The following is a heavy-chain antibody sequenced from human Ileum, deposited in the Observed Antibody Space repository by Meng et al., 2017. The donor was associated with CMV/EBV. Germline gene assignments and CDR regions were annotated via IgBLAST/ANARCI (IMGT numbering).Heavy chain of an antibody. CDR3: GRDIPRGAVALDH. J-gene: IGHJ4*02. V-gene: IGHV3-7*01. CDR1: DFSFKNYG. D-gene: IGHD3-3*02. Sequence: GGSLRLSCAGSDFSFKNYGMTWVRQAPGKGLEWVADMKQDGNLKYYVDSVKGRFTISRDNAKNSLYLQMESLRVEDTAVYYCGRDIPRGAVALDHWGQGTLVTVSS. CDR2: MKQDGNLK.